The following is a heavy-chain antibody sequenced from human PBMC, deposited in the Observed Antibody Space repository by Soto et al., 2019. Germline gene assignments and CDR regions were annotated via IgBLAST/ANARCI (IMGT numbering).Heavy chain of an antibody. CDR3: ARELISSPYFDL. CDR1: GGTFSSYT. D-gene: IGHD2-8*01. CDR2: IIPILGIA. V-gene: IGHV1-69*08. J-gene: IGHJ2*01. Sequence: QVQLVQSGAEVKKPGSSVKVSCKASGGTFSSYTISWVRQAPGQGLEWMGRIIPILGIANYAQKFQGRVTITADKSTSTAYMELSSLRSEDTAVYYCARELISSPYFDLWGRGTLVTVAS.